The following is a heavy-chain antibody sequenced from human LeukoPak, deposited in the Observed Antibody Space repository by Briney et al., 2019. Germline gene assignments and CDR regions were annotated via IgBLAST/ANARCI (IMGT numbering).Heavy chain of an antibody. J-gene: IGHJ6*03. CDR2: IYHSGST. Sequence: PSETLSLTCTVSGYSISSGYYWGWIRQPPGKGLEWIGRIYHSGSTYYNPSLKSRVSISVDTSKNQFSLKLSSVTAADTAVYYCARGRRAVAGTRYYMDVWGKGTTVTISS. CDR3: ARGRRAVAGTRYYMDV. V-gene: IGHV4-38-2*02. D-gene: IGHD6-19*01. CDR1: GYSISSGYY.